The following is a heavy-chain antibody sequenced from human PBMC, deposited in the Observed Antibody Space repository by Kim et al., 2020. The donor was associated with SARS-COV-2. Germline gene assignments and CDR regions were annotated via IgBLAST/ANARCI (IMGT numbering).Heavy chain of an antibody. V-gene: IGHV3-11*05. D-gene: IGHD3-10*01. CDR1: EFTFSDYY. J-gene: IGHJ4*02. CDR2: ISGTTDYT. CDR3: ARVAYGSGSWYYFDY. Sequence: GGSLRLSCAASEFTFSDYYMSWIRQAPGKGLEWLSYISGTTDYTNYADSVKGRFTISRDNAKNALYLQMNSLRAEDTAVYYCARVAYGSGSWYYFDYWGQGTGVTVSS.